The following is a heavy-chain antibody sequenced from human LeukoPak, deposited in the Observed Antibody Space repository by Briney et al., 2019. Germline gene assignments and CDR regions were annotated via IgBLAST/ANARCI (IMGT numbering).Heavy chain of an antibody. CDR2: IGSSGNNI. CDR1: GFTFSDYY. V-gene: IGHV3-11*04. CDR3: VRVAQQSWVDY. D-gene: IGHD1-1*01. J-gene: IGHJ4*02. Sequence: SGGSLRLSCAASGFTFSDYYMSWIRQAPGKGLEWVSYIGSSGNNIYYADSVEGRFTISRDNAKNSLYLQMNSLRAEDTAVYYCVRVAQQSWVDYWGQGTLVTVSS.